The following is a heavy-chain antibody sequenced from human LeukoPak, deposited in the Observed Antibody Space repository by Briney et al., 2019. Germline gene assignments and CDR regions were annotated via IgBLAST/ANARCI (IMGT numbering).Heavy chain of an antibody. CDR2: ISYDGSNK. CDR3: AKDERKVAGYGMDV. CDR1: GFTFSSYG. J-gene: IGHJ6*02. Sequence: GRSLRLSCAASGFTFSSYGMHWVRKAPGKGLEWVAVISYDGSNKYYADSVKGRFTISRDNSKNTLYLQMNSVRAEDTAVYYCAKDERKVAGYGMDVWGQGTTVTVSS. V-gene: IGHV3-30*18. D-gene: IGHD6-19*01.